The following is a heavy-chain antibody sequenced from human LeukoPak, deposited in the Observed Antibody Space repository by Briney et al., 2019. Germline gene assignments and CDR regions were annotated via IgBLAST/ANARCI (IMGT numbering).Heavy chain of an antibody. CDR2: IYYSGST. CDR3: ARHPRQTYYFYMDI. J-gene: IGHJ6*03. CDR1: GGSISSYY. Sequence: SETLSLTGTVSGGSISSYYWSWIRQPPGKGLEWIGYIYYSGSTNYNPSLKSRVTISVDTSKNQFSLKLSSVTAADAGVYYCARHPRQTYYFYMDIWGKGTTVTISS. D-gene: IGHD6-25*01. V-gene: IGHV4-59*08.